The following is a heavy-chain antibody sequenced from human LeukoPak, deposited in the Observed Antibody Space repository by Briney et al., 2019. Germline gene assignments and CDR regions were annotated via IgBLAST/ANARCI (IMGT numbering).Heavy chain of an antibody. CDR2: IIPIFGTA. V-gene: IGHV1-69*06. D-gene: IGHD3-10*01. Sequence: ASVKVSCKASGGTFSSYAISWVRQAPGQGLEWMGRIIPIFGTANYAQKFQGRVTITADKSTSTAYMELSSLRSEDTAVYYCASYYYGSGSYLPTTEIDYYYYGMDVWGKGTTVTVSS. CDR3: ASYYYGSGSYLPTTEIDYYYYGMDV. CDR1: GGTFSSYA. J-gene: IGHJ6*04.